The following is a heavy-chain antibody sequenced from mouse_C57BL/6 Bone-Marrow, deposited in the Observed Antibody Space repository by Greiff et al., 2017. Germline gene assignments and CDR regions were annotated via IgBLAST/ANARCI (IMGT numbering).Heavy chain of an antibody. CDR3: AREATVVAP. V-gene: IGHV5-4*01. CDR2: ISDGGSYT. CDR1: GFTFSSYA. J-gene: IGHJ3*01. D-gene: IGHD1-1*01. Sequence: EAQLVESGGGLVKPGGSLKLSCAASGFTFSSYAMSWVRQTPEKRLEWVATISDGGSYTYYPDNVKGRFTISRDNAKNNLYLQMSHLKSEDTAMYYCAREATVVAPCGQGTLVTVSA.